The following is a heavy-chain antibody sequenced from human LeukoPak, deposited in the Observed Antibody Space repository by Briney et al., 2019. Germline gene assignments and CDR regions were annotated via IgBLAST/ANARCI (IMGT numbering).Heavy chain of an antibody. V-gene: IGHV3-74*01. CDR1: GFTFSNYW. CDR3: ARAGSCSGGNCKYTRKEIGY. CDR2: INIDVSIT. J-gene: IGHJ4*02. Sequence: GGSLRLSCAASGFTFSNYWMHWVRQAPGKGLVWVSRINIDVSITTYADSVKGRFTISRDNAKNTLYQHMNSLRADDTAVYYCARAGSCSGGNCKYTRKEIGYWGQGTLVTVSS. D-gene: IGHD2-15*01.